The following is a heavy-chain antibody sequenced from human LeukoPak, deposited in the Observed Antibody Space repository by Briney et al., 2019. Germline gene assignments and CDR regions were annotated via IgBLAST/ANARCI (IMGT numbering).Heavy chain of an antibody. Sequence: PSQTLSLTCTVSGGSISSGSYYWSWIRQPAGKGLEWIGRIYTSGSTNYNPSLKSRVTISVDTSKNQFSLKLSSVTAADTAVYYCARRSAFYCSSTSCYGVFDYWGQGTLVTVSS. CDR3: ARRSAFYCSSTSCYGVFDY. CDR2: IYTSGST. CDR1: GGSISSGSYY. D-gene: IGHD2-2*01. J-gene: IGHJ4*02. V-gene: IGHV4-61*02.